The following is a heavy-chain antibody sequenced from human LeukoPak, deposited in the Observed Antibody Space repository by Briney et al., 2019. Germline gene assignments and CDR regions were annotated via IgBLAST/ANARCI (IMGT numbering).Heavy chain of an antibody. D-gene: IGHD3-10*01. CDR2: FDPEDGET. CDR3: ARSDVDYYGSGYYYYYGMDV. Sequence: ASVKVSCKVSGYTLTELSMHWVRQAPGKGLEWMGGFDPEDGETIYAQKFQGRVTMTEDTSTDTAYMELSSLRSEDTAVYYCARSDVDYYGSGYYYYYGMDVWGQGTTVTVSS. CDR1: GYTLTELS. J-gene: IGHJ6*02. V-gene: IGHV1-24*01.